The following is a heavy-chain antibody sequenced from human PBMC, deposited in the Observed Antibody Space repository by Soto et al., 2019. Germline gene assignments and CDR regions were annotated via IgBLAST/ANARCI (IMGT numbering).Heavy chain of an antibody. CDR1: GYTFTSYG. CDR3: ATKIGYSYDYYGMDV. J-gene: IGHJ6*02. D-gene: IGHD2-15*01. CDR2: ISAYKGDT. V-gene: IGHV1-18*01. Sequence: QVQLVQSGAEVTKPGASVKVSCKASGYTFTSYGISWVRQAPGQVLEWMAGISAYKGDTNYAQSLQGGVTMTTDTSTATAYRELRSLRSNDRAVYYCATKIGYSYDYYGMDVWGHGATVTGSS.